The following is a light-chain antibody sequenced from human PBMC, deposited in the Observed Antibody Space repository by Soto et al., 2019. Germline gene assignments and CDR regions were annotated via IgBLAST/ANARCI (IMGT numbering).Light chain of an antibody. CDR3: SSYTSSSTYV. CDR2: EVS. Sequence: QSALTQPASVSGSPGQSITISCTGTSSDVGGYNYVSWYQQHPGKAPKLMIYEVSNRPSGVSNRFSGSKSGNKASLTISGLQAEDEADDYCSSYTSSSTYVLGTGTKVTVL. CDR1: SSDVGGYNY. V-gene: IGLV2-14*01. J-gene: IGLJ1*01.